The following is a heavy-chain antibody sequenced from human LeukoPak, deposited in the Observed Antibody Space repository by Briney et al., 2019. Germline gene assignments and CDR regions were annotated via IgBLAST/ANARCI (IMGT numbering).Heavy chain of an antibody. D-gene: IGHD6-13*01. CDR3: ASLPGGKTAALEFDL. CDR1: GFTFSSYW. V-gene: IGHV3-74*01. J-gene: IGHJ2*01. Sequence: EGSLRLSCAASGFTFSSYWMHWVRQAPGKGLVWVSRINSDASSTTYADSVKGRFTISRDNAKNTLYLQMNSLRAEDTAVYYCASLPGGKTAALEFDLRGRGTLVTVSS. CDR2: INSDASST.